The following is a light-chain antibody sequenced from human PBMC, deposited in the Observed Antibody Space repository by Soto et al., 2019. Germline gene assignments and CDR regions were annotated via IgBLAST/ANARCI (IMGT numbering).Light chain of an antibody. J-gene: IGKJ4*01. CDR2: AAS. CDR1: QSIASW. CDR3: QQASSFPLT. V-gene: IGKV1-12*01. Sequence: EIQMPQSPSSVSASVGDEVAITCRASQSIASWLTWYQQKPGKAPKLLIYAASRLQSGVPSRFSGSESGTTFTLTITNLQPEDFATYYCQQASSFPLTFGGGTKVDIK.